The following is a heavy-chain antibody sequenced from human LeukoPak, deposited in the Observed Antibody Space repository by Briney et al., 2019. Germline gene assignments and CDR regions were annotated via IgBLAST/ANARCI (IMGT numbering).Heavy chain of an antibody. CDR1: GYSISSGYY. J-gene: IGHJ4*02. CDR3: AREGSGWYLDY. D-gene: IGHD6-19*01. Sequence: SETLSLTRAVSGYSISSGYYWGWIRQPPGKGLEWIGSIYHSGSTNYSPSLKSRVTMSIDTSKNQFSLKLSSVTAADTAVYYCAREGSGWYLDYWGQGTLVTVSS. V-gene: IGHV4-38-2*02. CDR2: IYHSGST.